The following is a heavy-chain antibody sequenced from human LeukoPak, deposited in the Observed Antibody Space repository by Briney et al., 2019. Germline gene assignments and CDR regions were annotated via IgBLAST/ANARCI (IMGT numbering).Heavy chain of an antibody. V-gene: IGHV1-46*01. CDR3: ARDQGYYDSSGYGDY. CDR2: INPSGGST. CDR1: GYTFTSYY. Sequence: ASVKVSCKASGYTFTSYYMHWVRQAPGQGLEWMGIINPSGGSTSYAQKFQGRVTMTRDTSTSTVYMELSSLRSEDTAVYYCARDQGYYDSSGYGDYWGQGTLVTVSS. D-gene: IGHD3-22*01. J-gene: IGHJ4*02.